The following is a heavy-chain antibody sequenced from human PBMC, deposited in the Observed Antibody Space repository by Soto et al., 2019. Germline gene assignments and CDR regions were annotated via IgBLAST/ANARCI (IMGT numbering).Heavy chain of an antibody. CDR1: GYTFTSYY. V-gene: IGHV1-46*01. J-gene: IGHJ3*02. CDR3: ARDRTRGVAVALSPSGDAFDI. Sequence: QVQLVQSGAEVKKPGASVKVSCKASGYTFTSYYMHWVRQAPGQGLEWMGIINPSGGSTSCAQKFQGRVTMTRDTSTSTVYMELSSLRSEDTAVYYCARDRTRGVAVALSPSGDAFDIWGQGTMVTVSS. CDR2: INPSGGST. D-gene: IGHD6-19*01.